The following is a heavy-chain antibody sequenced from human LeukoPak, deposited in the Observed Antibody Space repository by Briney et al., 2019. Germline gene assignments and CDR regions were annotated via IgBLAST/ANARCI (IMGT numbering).Heavy chain of an antibody. CDR1: GGSFSGYY. Sequence: SETLSLTCAVYGGSFSGYYWSWIRQPPGKGLEWIGEINHSGSTNYNPSLKSRVTISVDTSKNQFSLKLSSVTAADTAVYYCARANQPLYGPDAFDIWGQGTMVTVSS. J-gene: IGHJ3*02. V-gene: IGHV4-34*01. CDR2: INHSGST. D-gene: IGHD2-2*02. CDR3: ARANQPLYGPDAFDI.